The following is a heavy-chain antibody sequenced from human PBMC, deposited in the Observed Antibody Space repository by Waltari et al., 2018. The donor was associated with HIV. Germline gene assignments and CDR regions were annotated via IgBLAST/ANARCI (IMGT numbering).Heavy chain of an antibody. CDR1: GYTFTSYD. D-gene: IGHD3-16*01. V-gene: IGHV1-8*01. Sequence: QVQLVQSGAEVKKPGASVKVSCKASGYTFTSYDINWVRQADGQGLEWRGWMNPNSGNTGYAQKFQGRVTMTRNTSISTAYMELSSLRSEDTAVYYCARGRRGITFGGVTLHYWGQGTLVTVSS. J-gene: IGHJ4*02. CDR2: MNPNSGNT. CDR3: ARGRRGITFGGVTLHY.